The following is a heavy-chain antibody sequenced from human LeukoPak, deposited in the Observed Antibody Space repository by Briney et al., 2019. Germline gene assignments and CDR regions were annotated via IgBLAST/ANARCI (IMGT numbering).Heavy chain of an antibody. V-gene: IGHV3-21*01. D-gene: IGHD1-26*01. Sequence: KTGGSLRLSCAASGFTFSSYSMNWVRQAPGKGLEWVSSISSRSSYIYYAASVKGRFTISRDNAKNSLYLQMNSLRAEDTAVYYCARGEVYSGSYYDIDYWGQGTLVTVSS. CDR3: ARGEVYSGSYYDIDY. CDR2: ISSRSSYI. CDR1: GFTFSSYS. J-gene: IGHJ4*02.